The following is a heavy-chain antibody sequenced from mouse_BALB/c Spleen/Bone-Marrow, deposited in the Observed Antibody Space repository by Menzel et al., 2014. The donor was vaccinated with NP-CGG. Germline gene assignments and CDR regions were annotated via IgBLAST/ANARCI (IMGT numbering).Heavy chain of an antibody. J-gene: IGHJ3*01. Sequence: VQLQQSGGGLVQPGGSLKLSCAASGFDFSRFWMSWVRQAPGKGLEWIGEINPDSSTINYTPSLKDKFIISRVNAKNTLHLQKSKVRSEDTALYYCTRLHYYGYSAYWGQGTLVTVST. CDR2: INPDSSTI. CDR3: TRLHYYGYSAY. D-gene: IGHD1-2*01. V-gene: IGHV4-1*02. CDR1: GFDFSRFW.